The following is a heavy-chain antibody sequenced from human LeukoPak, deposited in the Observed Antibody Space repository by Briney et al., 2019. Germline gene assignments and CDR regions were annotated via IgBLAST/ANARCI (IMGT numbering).Heavy chain of an antibody. CDR3: ARGPGYSSGWPFDY. V-gene: IGHV4-39*02. D-gene: IGHD6-19*01. CDR2: IYYSGST. J-gene: IGHJ4*02. CDR1: GGSISGSSYY. Sequence: SETLSLTCTVSGGSISGSSYYWGWIRQPPGKGLEWIGSIYYSGSTYYNPSLKSRVTISVDTSKNQFSLKLNSVTAADTAVYYCARGPGYSSGWPFDYWGQGTLVTVSS.